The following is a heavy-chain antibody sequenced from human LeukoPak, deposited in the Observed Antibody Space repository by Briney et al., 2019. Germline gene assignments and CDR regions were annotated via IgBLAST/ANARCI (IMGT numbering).Heavy chain of an antibody. V-gene: IGHV4-30-4*01. CDR3: ASGYSSGWFSY. CDR1: GASISSGGYY. J-gene: IGHJ4*02. CDR2: IYYSRST. D-gene: IGHD6-19*01. Sequence: SETLSLTCTVSGASISSGGYYWNWIRQPPGKGLEWIGYIYYSRSTSYSPSLKSRLTISVDTSKNQFSLKLSSVTAADTAVYYCASGYSSGWFSYWGQGTLVTVSS.